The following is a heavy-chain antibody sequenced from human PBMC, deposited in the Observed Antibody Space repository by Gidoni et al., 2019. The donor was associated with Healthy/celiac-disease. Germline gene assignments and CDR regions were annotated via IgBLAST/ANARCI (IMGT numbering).Heavy chain of an antibody. V-gene: IGHV1-69*01. CDR3: ARDIDYYDSSGPTNWFDP. CDR1: GGTFSSYA. J-gene: IGHJ5*02. CDR2: IIPIFGTA. Sequence: QVQLVQSGAEVKKPGSSVKVSCKASGGTFSSYAISWVRQAPGQGLEWMGGIIPIFGTANYAQKFQGRVTITADESTSTAYMELSSLRSEDTAVYYCARDIDYYDSSGPTNWFDPWGQGTLVTVSS. D-gene: IGHD3-22*01.